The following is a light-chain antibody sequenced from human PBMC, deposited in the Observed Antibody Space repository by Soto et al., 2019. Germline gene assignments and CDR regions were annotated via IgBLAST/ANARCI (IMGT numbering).Light chain of an antibody. J-gene: IGKJ1*01. Sequence: DIQMTQSPSSLSASVGDRVTFTCRASQGISYYLAWYQQKPGKPPKLLIHGASTLGSGVPSRFSGGGFGTEFTLTISSLQPEDVATYYCQKYDSAPWTFGQGTKVEIK. CDR3: QKYDSAPWT. CDR2: GAS. V-gene: IGKV1-27*01. CDR1: QGISYY.